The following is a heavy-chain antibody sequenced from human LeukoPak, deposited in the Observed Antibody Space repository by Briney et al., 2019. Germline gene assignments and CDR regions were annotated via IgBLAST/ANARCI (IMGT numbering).Heavy chain of an antibody. V-gene: IGHV1-69*06. J-gene: IGHJ4*02. CDR1: GGTFSSYA. CDR2: IIPIFGTA. D-gene: IGHD2-2*01. Sequence: SAKVSCKASGGTFSSYAISWVRQAPGQGLEWMGGIIPIFGTANYAQKFQGRVTITADKSTSTAYMELSSLRSEDTAVYYCASGRTDIVVVPATLRNYYFDYWGQGTLVTVSS. CDR3: ASGRTDIVVVPATLRNYYFDY.